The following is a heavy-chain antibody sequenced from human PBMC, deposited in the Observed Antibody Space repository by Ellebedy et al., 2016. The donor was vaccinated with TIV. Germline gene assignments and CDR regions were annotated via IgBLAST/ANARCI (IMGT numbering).Heavy chain of an antibody. Sequence: PGGSLRLSCAASGLTFSSHAMSWVRQAPGKGLEWVSSISDSGDNTYYADSVKGRFTISRDNSKNTLYLQMNSLSAEDTAVYYCARDPVGVGPAFDIWGQGTMVTVSS. J-gene: IGHJ3*02. V-gene: IGHV3-23*01. CDR1: GLTFSSHA. CDR3: ARDPVGVGPAFDI. CDR2: ISDSGDNT. D-gene: IGHD4-23*01.